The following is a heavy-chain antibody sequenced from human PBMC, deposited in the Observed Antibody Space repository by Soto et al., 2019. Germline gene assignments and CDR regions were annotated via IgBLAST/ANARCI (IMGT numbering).Heavy chain of an antibody. Sequence: EVQLVESGGGLVQPGGSLRLSCAVSGLTFSDYWMNWVRQAPGKGLEWVANINQDGSEKYYADSVKGRFTISRDNSKNTLYLQMNSLRAEDTAVYYCAKLPLGGRGVPLDYWGQGTLVTVSS. D-gene: IGHD3-10*01. CDR2: INQDGSEK. CDR3: AKLPLGGRGVPLDY. J-gene: IGHJ4*02. V-gene: IGHV3-7*01. CDR1: GLTFSDYW.